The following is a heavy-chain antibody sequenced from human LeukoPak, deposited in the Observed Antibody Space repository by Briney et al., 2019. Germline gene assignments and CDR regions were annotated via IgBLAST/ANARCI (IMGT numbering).Heavy chain of an antibody. Sequence: PGGSLRLSCAASGFTFSSYWMSWVRQAPGKGLEWVSSISSSSSYIYYADSVKGRFTISRDNAKNSLYLQMNSLRAEDTAVYYCARDLDYALSPYYFDYWGQGTLVTVSS. CDR2: ISSSSSYI. V-gene: IGHV3-21*01. CDR1: GFTFSSYW. J-gene: IGHJ4*02. D-gene: IGHD3-16*01. CDR3: ARDLDYALSPYYFDY.